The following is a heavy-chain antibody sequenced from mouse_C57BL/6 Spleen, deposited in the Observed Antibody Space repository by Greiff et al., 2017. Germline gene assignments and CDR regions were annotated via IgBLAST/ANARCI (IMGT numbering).Heavy chain of an antibody. CDR1: GYTFTDYN. CDR3: ARGGSYDYLYAMDY. V-gene: IGHV1-22*01. Sequence: EVQLQESGPELVKPGASVKMSCKASGYTFTDYNMHWVKQSHGKSLEWIGYINPNNGGTSYNQKFKGKATLTVNKSSSTAYMELRSLTSEDSAVYYCARGGSYDYLYAMDYWGQGTSVTVSS. CDR2: INPNNGGT. D-gene: IGHD2-4*01. J-gene: IGHJ4*01.